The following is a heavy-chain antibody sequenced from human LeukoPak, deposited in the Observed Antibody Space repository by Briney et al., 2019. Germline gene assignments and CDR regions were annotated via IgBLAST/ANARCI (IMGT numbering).Heavy chain of an antibody. CDR1: GYTFTNNY. Sequence: ASVKVSCKASGYTFTNNYLHWVRQAPGQGLEWMGMIYPRDGSTSYAQNFEGRVTVTRDTSTTTVHMELRGLRSEDTAVYYCARDQEGFDYWGQGTVVTVSS. CDR2: IYPRDGST. J-gene: IGHJ4*02. V-gene: IGHV1-46*01. CDR3: ARDQEGFDY.